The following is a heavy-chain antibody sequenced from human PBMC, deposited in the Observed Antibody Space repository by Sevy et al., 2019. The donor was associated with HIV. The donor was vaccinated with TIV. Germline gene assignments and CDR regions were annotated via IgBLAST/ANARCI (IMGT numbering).Heavy chain of an antibody. J-gene: IGHJ6*02. V-gene: IGHV1-18*01. CDR2: ISAYNGNT. D-gene: IGHD3-3*01. CDR1: GYTFTSYG. CDR3: AREGVSITIFGVVTPTDYYYYGMDV. Sequence: ASVKVSCKASGYTFTSYGISWVRQAPGQELEWMGWISAYNGNTNYAQKLQGRVTMTTDTSTSTAYMELRSLSSDDTAVYYCAREGVSITIFGVVTPTDYYYYGMDVWGQGTTVTVSS.